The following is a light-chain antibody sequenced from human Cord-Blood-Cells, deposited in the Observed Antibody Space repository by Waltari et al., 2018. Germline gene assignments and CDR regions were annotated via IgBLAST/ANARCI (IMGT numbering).Light chain of an antibody. Sequence: EIVLTQSPGTLSLSPGERATLPCRASQSVSSSYLAWYQQKPGHAPRLLIYGASSSATGIPDRFSGSGSGTDFTLTISRLEPEDFAVYYCQQYGSSPYTFGQGTKLEIK. CDR2: GAS. CDR3: QQYGSSPYT. V-gene: IGKV3-20*01. J-gene: IGKJ2*01. CDR1: QSVSSSY.